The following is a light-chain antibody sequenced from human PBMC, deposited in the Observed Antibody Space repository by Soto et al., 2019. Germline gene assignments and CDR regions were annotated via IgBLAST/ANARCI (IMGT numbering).Light chain of an antibody. J-gene: IGKJ2*02. CDR3: QQHNDYTPGT. CDR2: DAT. V-gene: IGKV1-5*01. CDR1: QTISSS. Sequence: DIQMTQSPSTLSASVGDRVTITCRASQTISSSLAWYQHKPGKAPKLLIFDATTLQSVVPSRFSGSGFGTEFTLTITGLQPDDFATYYCQQHNDYTPGTFGEGTKLEIK.